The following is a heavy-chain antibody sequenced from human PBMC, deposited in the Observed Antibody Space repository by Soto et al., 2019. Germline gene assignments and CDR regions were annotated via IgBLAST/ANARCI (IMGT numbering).Heavy chain of an antibody. J-gene: IGHJ5*02. Sequence: CKAPGDTFTSYYMHWVRQAPGHGLEWMGVINPNGGSTRFAQKFQGRVTMTSDTSTSTVYMELRGLTSEDTAVYYCARSSGGVFGLIIEGTNWFAHWGQGTLVTVSS. CDR3: ARSSGGVFGLIIEGTNWFAH. CDR1: GDTFTSYY. CDR2: INPNGGST. D-gene: IGHD3-16*01. V-gene: IGHV1-46*01.